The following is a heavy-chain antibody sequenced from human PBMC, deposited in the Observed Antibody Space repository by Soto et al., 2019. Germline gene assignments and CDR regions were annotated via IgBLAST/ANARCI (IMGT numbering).Heavy chain of an antibody. V-gene: IGHV3-11*06. Sequence: QMQLVESGGDLVKPGGSLRLSCAASGFNFGDYYMSWVRQAPGKGLEWVSFVSSTGSYTKYSDSVGGRFTVSRDNGKNSLHLQLNSLRVEYTAVYYCARLRVGVNWYFDLWGRGTLVTVSS. D-gene: IGHD3-3*01. CDR1: GFNFGDYY. J-gene: IGHJ2*01. CDR3: ARLRVGVNWYFDL. CDR2: VSSTGSYT.